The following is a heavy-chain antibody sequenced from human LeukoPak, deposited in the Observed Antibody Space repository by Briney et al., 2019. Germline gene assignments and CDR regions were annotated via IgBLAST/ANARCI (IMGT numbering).Heavy chain of an antibody. CDR1: GFTFSSYS. V-gene: IGHV3-48*04. D-gene: IGHD3-22*01. CDR2: ISSSSSTI. Sequence: GGSLRLSCAASGFTFSSYSMNWVRQAPGKGLEWVSYISSSSSTIYYADSVKGRFTISRDNAKNSLYLQMNSLRAEDTAVYYCARGIAAPGTYYYDSSGYFAYYFDYWGQGTLVTVSS. J-gene: IGHJ4*02. CDR3: ARGIAAPGTYYYDSSGYFAYYFDY.